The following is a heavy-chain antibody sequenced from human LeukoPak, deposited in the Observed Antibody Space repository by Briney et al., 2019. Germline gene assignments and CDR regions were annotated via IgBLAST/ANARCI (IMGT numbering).Heavy chain of an antibody. CDR1: GFTFSSYE. CDR3: ARDPLYCSGGSCYSEGFDY. V-gene: IGHV3-48*03. Sequence: PGGSLRLSCEASGFTFSSYEMHRVRQAPGKGLEWVSYISSSGTTIYYADSVRGRFTISRDNAKNSLYLQVNSLRAEDTAVYYCARDPLYCSGGSCYSEGFDYWGQGTLVTVSS. CDR2: ISSSGTTI. J-gene: IGHJ4*02. D-gene: IGHD2-15*01.